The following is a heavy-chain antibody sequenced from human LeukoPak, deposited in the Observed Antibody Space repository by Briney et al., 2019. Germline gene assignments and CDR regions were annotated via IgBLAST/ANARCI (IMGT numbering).Heavy chain of an antibody. Sequence: SETLSLTCTVSGGSISSGSYYWSWIRQPAGKGLEWIGRIYTSGSTNYNPSLKSRVTMSVDTSKNQFSLKLSSVTAADTAVYYCARERSSWYPFDYWGQGTLVTVSS. CDR2: IYTSGST. J-gene: IGHJ4*02. V-gene: IGHV4-61*02. CDR3: ARERSSWYPFDY. D-gene: IGHD6-13*01. CDR1: GGSISSGSYY.